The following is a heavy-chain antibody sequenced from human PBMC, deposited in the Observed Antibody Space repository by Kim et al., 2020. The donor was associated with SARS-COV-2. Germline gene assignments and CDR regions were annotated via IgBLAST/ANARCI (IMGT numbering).Heavy chain of an antibody. CDR2: ISSDERVK. CDR3: AKESSPNVQGDY. J-gene: IGHJ4*02. V-gene: IGHV3-30*18. CDR1: GYTFSDYA. Sequence: GGSLRLSCAASGYTFSDYAMHWVRQTPGKGLEWLAAISSDERVKLYGDSVKGRFTISRDNSRNTLYLQMNSLGVDDTAVYYCAKESSPNVQGDYWGQGTLVTVSS. D-gene: IGHD6-6*01.